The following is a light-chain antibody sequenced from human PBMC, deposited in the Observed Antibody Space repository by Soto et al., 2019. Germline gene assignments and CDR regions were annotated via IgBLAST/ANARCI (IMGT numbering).Light chain of an antibody. CDR1: QDISNY. J-gene: IGKJ4*01. V-gene: IGKV1-33*01. CDR2: DAI. Sequence: DIQMTQSPSSLSASVGDRVTITCQASQDISNYLNWYQQKPGKAPKLLIYDAINLETGVPSRFSGSGSGTDFTVTISSLQPEDIATYYCQRYDNVPLTFGGGTEVEIK. CDR3: QRYDNVPLT.